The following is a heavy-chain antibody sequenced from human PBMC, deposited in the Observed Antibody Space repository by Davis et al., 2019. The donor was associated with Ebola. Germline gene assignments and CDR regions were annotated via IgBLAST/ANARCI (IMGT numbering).Heavy chain of an antibody. J-gene: IGHJ6*02. D-gene: IGHD2-2*03. CDR2: IIPILGIA. V-gene: IGHV1-69*04. CDR3: ARAGYCSSTSCQRYYYYYGMDV. CDR1: GGTFSSYA. Sequence: SVKVSCKASGGTFSSYAISWVRQAPGQGLEWMGRIIPILGIANYAQKFQGRVTMTRDTSTSTAYMELSSLRSEDTAVYYCARAGYCSSTSCQRYYYYYGMDVWGQGTTVTVSS.